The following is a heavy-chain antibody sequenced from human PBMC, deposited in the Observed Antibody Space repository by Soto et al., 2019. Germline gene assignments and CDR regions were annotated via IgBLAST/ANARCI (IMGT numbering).Heavy chain of an antibody. CDR3: ARGAAMLVSHYYYGMDV. D-gene: IGHD2-2*01. CDR2: IIPIFGTA. V-gene: IGHV1-69*06. J-gene: IGHJ6*02. Sequence: GASVKVSCKASGGTFSSYAISWVRQAPGQGLEWMGGIIPIFGTANYAQKFQGRVTITADKSTSTAYMELSSLRAEDTAVYYCARGAAMLVSHYYYGMDVWGQGTTVTVSS. CDR1: GGTFSSYA.